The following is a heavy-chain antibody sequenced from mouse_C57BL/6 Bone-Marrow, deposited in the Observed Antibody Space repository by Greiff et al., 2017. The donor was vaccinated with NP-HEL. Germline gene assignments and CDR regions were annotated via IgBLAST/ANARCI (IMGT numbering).Heavy chain of an antibody. D-gene: IGHD1-1*01. Sequence: EVKLVESGPGLVKPSQSLSLTCSVTGYSITSGYYWNWIRQFPGNKLEWMGYISYDGSNNYNPSLKNRISITRDTSKNQFFLKLNSVTTEDTATYYCASDHYYGIVWGTGTTVTVSS. J-gene: IGHJ1*03. CDR2: ISYDGSN. CDR1: GYSITSGYY. CDR3: ASDHYYGIV. V-gene: IGHV3-6*01.